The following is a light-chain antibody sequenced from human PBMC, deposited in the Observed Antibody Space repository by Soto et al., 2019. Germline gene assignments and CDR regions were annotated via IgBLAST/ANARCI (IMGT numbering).Light chain of an antibody. CDR1: QSVSTY. CDR2: DAS. Sequence: EIVLTQSPATLSLSPGERATLSCRASQSVSTYLAWYQQKPGQAPRLLIYDASSRAAGIPARFSGSGSGTDFTLTNTSLEPEDFAVYYCQQRSNWPSTFGGGTKVEI. J-gene: IGKJ4*01. CDR3: QQRSNWPST. V-gene: IGKV3-11*01.